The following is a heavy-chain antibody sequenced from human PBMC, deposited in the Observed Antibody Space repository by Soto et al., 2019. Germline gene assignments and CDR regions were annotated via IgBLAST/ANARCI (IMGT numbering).Heavy chain of an antibody. CDR3: ARAGIGYCSGGSCSENDAFDI. D-gene: IGHD2-15*01. CDR1: GYTFTSYG. Sequence: QVQLVQSGAEVKKPGASVKVSCKASGYTFTSYGISWVRQAPGQGLEWMGWISAYNGNTNYAKKLQGRVTMTTDTSTSTAYMELRSLRSDDTAVYYCARAGIGYCSGGSCSENDAFDIWGQGTMVTVSS. V-gene: IGHV1-18*01. CDR2: ISAYNGNT. J-gene: IGHJ3*02.